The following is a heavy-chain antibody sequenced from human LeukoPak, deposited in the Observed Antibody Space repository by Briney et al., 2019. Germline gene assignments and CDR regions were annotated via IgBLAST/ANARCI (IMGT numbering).Heavy chain of an antibody. D-gene: IGHD6-19*01. V-gene: IGHV4-61*01. J-gene: IGHJ4*02. CDR2: IYCSGST. CDR3: ARGYSSGWYSSYFDY. CDR1: GGSVSSGSYY. Sequence: SETLSLTCTVSGGSVSSGSYYWSWIRQPPGKGLEWIGYIYCSGSTNYNPSLKSRVTISVDTSKNQFSLKLSSVTAADTAVYYCARGYSSGWYSSYFDYWGQGTLVTVSS.